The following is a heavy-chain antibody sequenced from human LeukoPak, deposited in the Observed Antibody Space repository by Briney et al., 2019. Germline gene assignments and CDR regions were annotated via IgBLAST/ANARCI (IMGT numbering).Heavy chain of an antibody. CDR3: ARGPSVAAHLDY. J-gene: IGHJ4*02. V-gene: IGHV4-4*02. CDR2: IYHHGAT. D-gene: IGHD5-12*01. Sequence: PSGTLSLTCAVSGGSISSNNWWSWVRQPPGKGLEWIGEIYHHGATNYNPSLMSRVTLSVDKSKNQFSLELSSVTAADTAVYYCARGPSVAAHLDYWGQGTLVTVSS. CDR1: GGSISSNNW.